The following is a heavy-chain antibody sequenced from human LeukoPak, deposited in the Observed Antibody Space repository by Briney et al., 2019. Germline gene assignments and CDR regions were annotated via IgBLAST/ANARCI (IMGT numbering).Heavy chain of an antibody. J-gene: IGHJ4*02. D-gene: IGHD6-6*01. V-gene: IGHV1-69*13. CDR3: AREVAARGVVYDF. Sequence: GASVKVSCKASGYTFTSYAMHWVRQAPGQWLEWMGGIIPIFGTANYAQKFQGRVTITADESTSTAYMELSSLRSEDTAVYYCAREVAARGVVYDFWGQGTLVAVSS. CDR2: IIPIFGTA. CDR1: GYTFTSYA.